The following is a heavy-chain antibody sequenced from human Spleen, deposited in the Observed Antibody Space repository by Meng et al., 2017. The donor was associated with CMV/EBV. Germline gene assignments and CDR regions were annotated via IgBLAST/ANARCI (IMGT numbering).Heavy chain of an antibody. J-gene: IGHJ4*02. D-gene: IGHD5-24*01. V-gene: IGHV4-39*01. CDR3: ARGEMGTIIIDF. Sequence: VSGGSISSGIYYWGWIRQPPGKNPEWIGSIYFSGSTYYNPSLKSRVAISVDTSKNQLSLRLSSVSAEDTAVYYCARGEMGTIIIDFWGQGTLVTVSS. CDR1: GGSISSGIYY. CDR2: IYFSGST.